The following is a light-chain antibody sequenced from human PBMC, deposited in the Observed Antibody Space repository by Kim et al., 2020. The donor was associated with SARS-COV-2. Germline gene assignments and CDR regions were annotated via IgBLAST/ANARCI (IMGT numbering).Light chain of an antibody. Sequence: VLVALGQPASISCGGDNIGPKHGQWYQQKAGQAPMLVIYRDNNRPSGIPERFSGSNSGNTATLTISGAQVGDEAEYYCQVWDNSVIFGGGTQLTVL. CDR1: NIGPKH. CDR3: QVWDNSVI. V-gene: IGLV3-9*01. J-gene: IGLJ2*01. CDR2: RDN.